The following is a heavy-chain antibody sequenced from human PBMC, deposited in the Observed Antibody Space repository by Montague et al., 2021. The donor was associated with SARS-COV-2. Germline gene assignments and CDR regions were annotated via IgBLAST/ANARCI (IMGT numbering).Heavy chain of an antibody. V-gene: IGHV3-48*03. D-gene: IGHD5-18*01. CDR2: ISSSGSTI. CDR3: ARGYAWIQLWLRGNYFDY. Sequence: SLSLSCAASGFTFSSYEMNWVRQAPGKGLEWVSYISSSGSTIYYADSVKGRFTISRDNAKNSLYLQMNSLRAEDTAVYYCARGYAWIQLWLRGNYFDYWGQGTLVTVSS. J-gene: IGHJ4*02. CDR1: GFTFSSYE.